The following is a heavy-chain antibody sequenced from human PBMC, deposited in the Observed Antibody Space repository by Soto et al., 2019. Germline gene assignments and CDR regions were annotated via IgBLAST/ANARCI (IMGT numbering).Heavy chain of an antibody. Sequence: ASVKVSCKASGYTFTGYYMHWVRQAPGQGLEWMGWINPNSGGTNYAQKFQGWVTMTRDTSISTAYMELSRLRSDDTAVYYCARVECSSTSCPGRYYGMDVWGQGTTVT. J-gene: IGHJ6*02. CDR2: INPNSGGT. V-gene: IGHV1-2*04. CDR3: ARVECSSTSCPGRYYGMDV. D-gene: IGHD2-2*01. CDR1: GYTFTGYY.